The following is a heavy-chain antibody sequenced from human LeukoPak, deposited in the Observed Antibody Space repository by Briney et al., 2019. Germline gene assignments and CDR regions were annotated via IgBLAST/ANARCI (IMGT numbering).Heavy chain of an antibody. CDR3: ARGPPRGKYYYMDV. CDR2: IGTASDT. CDR1: GFTLSSFD. Sequence: GTSLRLSCAASGFTLSSFDMHWVRQPTGQGLEWVSTIGTASDTYYPGSVEGRFTLSRDNAKNSLYLQMNSLTAGGTAVYYCARGPPRGKYYYMDVWGKGTTVTVSS. V-gene: IGHV3-13*01. J-gene: IGHJ6*03. D-gene: IGHD1-1*01.